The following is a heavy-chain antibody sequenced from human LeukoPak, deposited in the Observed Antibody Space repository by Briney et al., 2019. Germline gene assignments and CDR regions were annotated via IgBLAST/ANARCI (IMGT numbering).Heavy chain of an antibody. V-gene: IGHV1-2*02. Sequence: VASVKVSCKASGYTFTGYYMHWVRQAPGQGLEWMGWINPNTGGTNYAQKFQGRVTMTRDTSTSTVYMELRGLRSDDTAVYYCARDGHRMYYYETGIYRFDFWGQGTLVTVSS. J-gene: IGHJ4*02. CDR2: INPNTGGT. D-gene: IGHD3-22*01. CDR3: ARDGHRMYYYETGIYRFDF. CDR1: GYTFTGYY.